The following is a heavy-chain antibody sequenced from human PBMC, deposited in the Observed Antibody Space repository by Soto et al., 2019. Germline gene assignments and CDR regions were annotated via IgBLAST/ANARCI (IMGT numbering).Heavy chain of an antibody. J-gene: IGHJ4*02. D-gene: IGHD2-2*01. CDR3: ARQVPAAISDY. Sequence: GGSLRLSCAASGFTFSSYSMNWVSQAQGKGLEWVSYISSSSSTIYYADSVKGRFTISRDNAKNSLYLQMNSLRAEDTAVYYCARQVPAAISDYWGQGTLVTVSS. V-gene: IGHV3-48*01. CDR1: GFTFSSYS. CDR2: ISSSSSTI.